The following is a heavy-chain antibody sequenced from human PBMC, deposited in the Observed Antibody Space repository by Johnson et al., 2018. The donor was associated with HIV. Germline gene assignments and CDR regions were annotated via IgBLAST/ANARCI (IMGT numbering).Heavy chain of an antibody. CDR1: GFTFSSYG. Sequence: HVQLVESGGGVVQPGRSLRLSCAASGFTFSSYGMHWVRQAPGKGLEWVAIISYDGSNKYYRDSVKGRFTISRDNSKNTLYLQMNSLRAEDTAVYCCAKERAYIRTFDIWGQGTLVTVSS. J-gene: IGHJ3*02. V-gene: IGHV3-30*18. CDR3: AKERAYIRTFDI. CDR2: ISYDGSNK. D-gene: IGHD5-18*01.